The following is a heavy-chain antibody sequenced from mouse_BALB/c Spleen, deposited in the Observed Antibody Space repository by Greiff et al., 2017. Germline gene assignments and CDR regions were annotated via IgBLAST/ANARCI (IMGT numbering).Heavy chain of an antibody. CDR2: ISTYYGDA. Sequence: VQLQQSGAELVRPGVSVKISCKGSGYTFTDYAMHWVKQSHAKSLEWIGVISTYYGDASYNQKFKGKATMTVDKSSSTAYMELARLTSEDSAIYCGELTGTEAYWGQGTLVTVSA. J-gene: IGHJ3*01. D-gene: IGHD4-1*01. CDR3: ELTGTEAY. V-gene: IGHV1S137*01. CDR1: GYTFTDYA.